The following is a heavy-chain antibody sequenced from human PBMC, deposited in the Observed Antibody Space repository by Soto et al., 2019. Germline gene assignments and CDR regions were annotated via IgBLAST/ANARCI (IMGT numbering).Heavy chain of an antibody. CDR2: ISAYNGNT. CDR1: GYAFTSYG. J-gene: IGHJ3*02. D-gene: IGHD1-26*01. Sequence: ASVKVSCKASGYAFTSYGISCGLQSPGQGLDWMGWISAYNGNTNYAQKLQGRVTMTTDTSTSTAYMELRSLRSDDTAVYYCARRDGASAFDIWGQGTMVTVSS. V-gene: IGHV1-18*04. CDR3: ARRDGASAFDI.